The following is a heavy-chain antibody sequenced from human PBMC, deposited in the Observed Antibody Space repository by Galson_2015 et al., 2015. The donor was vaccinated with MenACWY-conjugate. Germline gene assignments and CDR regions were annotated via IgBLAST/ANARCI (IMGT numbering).Heavy chain of an antibody. Sequence: PALVKPTQTLTLTCSFSGFSLSSSGMCVSWIRQPPGKALEWLARIDWDDDKNYSTSLKTRLTISKDNSKNQVVLTMTNMDPVDTATYYCARTNYDTLTSYRQSFDYWGQGALVTVSS. CDR3: ARTNYDTLTSYRQSFDY. CDR1: GFSLSSSGMC. CDR2: IDWDDDK. D-gene: IGHD3-9*01. V-gene: IGHV2-70*11. J-gene: IGHJ4*02.